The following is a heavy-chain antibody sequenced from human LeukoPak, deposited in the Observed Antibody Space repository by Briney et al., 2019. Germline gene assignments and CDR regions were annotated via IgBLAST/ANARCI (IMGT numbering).Heavy chain of an antibody. V-gene: IGHV1-8*02. CDR3: ARGRDMDV. CDR1: GYIFIDYE. J-gene: IGHJ6*03. Sequence: ASVKVSCKASGYIFIDYEINWVRQAPGQGLEWMGWMNPKSGDTGYEQKFQGRVTITRDSSISTVYMELSSLRSEDTALYYCARGRDMDVWRKGTSVTVSS. CDR2: MNPKSGDT.